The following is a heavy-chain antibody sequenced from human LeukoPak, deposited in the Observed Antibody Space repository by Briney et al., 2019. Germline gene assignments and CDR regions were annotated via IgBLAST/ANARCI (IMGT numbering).Heavy chain of an antibody. CDR3: ARHGSWSFDY. J-gene: IGHJ4*02. Sequence: QTGGSLRLSCAASGFTFSSHPMSWVRQAPGKGLEWVSAITSGSGSNVYYTDSLKGRFTISRDNSKNTLYLQMNSLRAEDTAVYYCARHGSWSFDYWGQGTLVTVSA. V-gene: IGHV3-23*01. CDR1: GFTFSSHP. CDR2: ITSGSGSNV. D-gene: IGHD6-13*01.